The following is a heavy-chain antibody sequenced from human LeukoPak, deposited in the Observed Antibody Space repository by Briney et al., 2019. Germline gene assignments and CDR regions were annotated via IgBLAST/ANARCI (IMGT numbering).Heavy chain of an antibody. CDR2: IKQDGSEK. D-gene: IGHD7-27*01. CDR1: GFTFSSYN. CDR3: AREGITGDLQDV. V-gene: IGHV3-7*01. Sequence: GGSLRLSCAASGFTFSSYNMNWVRQAPGKGLEWVANIKQDGSEKYYVDSVKGRFTISRDNAKNSLYLQMNSLRAEDTAVYYCAREGITGDLQDVWGKGTTVTVSS. J-gene: IGHJ6*04.